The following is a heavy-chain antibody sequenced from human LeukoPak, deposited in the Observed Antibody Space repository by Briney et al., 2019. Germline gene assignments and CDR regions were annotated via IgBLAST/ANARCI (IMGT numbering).Heavy chain of an antibody. CDR1: GLSFSSYS. D-gene: IGHD5-12*01. Sequence: GGSLRLSCAASGLSFSSYSMDWVRQAPGKGLEWVSSISSSSSCIYYADSVKGRFTISRDNAKNSLYLQMNSLRAEDTAVYYCARDLRMATRSFDYWGQGTLVTVSS. J-gene: IGHJ4*02. V-gene: IGHV3-21*01. CDR2: ISSSSSCI. CDR3: ARDLRMATRSFDY.